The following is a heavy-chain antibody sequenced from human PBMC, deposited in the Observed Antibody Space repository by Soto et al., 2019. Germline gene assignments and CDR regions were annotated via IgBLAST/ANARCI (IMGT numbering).Heavy chain of an antibody. CDR3: VRDRTPAYYYDSSGYLFDY. J-gene: IGHJ4*02. D-gene: IGHD3-22*01. Sequence: ASVKVSCKASGYTFTGYYMHWVRQAPGQGLEWMGWINPNSGGTNYAQKFQGWVTMTRDTSISTAYMELSRLRSDDTAVYYCVRDRTPAYYYDSSGYLFDYWGQGTLVTVSS. CDR1: GYTFTGYY. V-gene: IGHV1-2*04. CDR2: INPNSGGT.